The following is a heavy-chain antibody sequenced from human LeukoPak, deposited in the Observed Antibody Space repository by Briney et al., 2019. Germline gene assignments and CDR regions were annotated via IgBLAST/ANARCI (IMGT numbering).Heavy chain of an antibody. CDR2: IYYSGST. CDR3: ARDRRYSYGYDAFDI. CDR1: GGSINSYY. Sequence: SETLSLTCTVSGGSINSYYWGWIRQPPGKGLEWIGTIYYSGSTYYNPSLKSRVTISVDTSKNQFSLKLSSVTAADTAMYYCARDRRYSYGYDAFDIWGQGTMVTVSS. D-gene: IGHD5-18*01. J-gene: IGHJ3*02. V-gene: IGHV4-39*07.